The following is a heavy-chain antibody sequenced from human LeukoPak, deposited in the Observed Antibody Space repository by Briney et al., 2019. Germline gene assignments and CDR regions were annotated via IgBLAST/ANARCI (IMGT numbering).Heavy chain of an antibody. CDR2: ISYDGSNK. CDR1: GFTFSSYA. J-gene: IGHJ4*02. V-gene: IGHV3-30-3*01. Sequence: PGRSLRLSCAASGFTFSSYAMHWVRQAPGKGLEWVAVISYDGSNKYYADSVKGRFTISRDNSKNTLYLQMNSLRAEDTAVYYCARGENVAVVRVLDYWGQGTLVTVSS. CDR3: ARGENVAVVRVLDY. D-gene: IGHD4-23*01.